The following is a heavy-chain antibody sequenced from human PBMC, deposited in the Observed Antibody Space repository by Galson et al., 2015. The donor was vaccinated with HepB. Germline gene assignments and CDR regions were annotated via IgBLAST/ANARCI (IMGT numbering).Heavy chain of an antibody. V-gene: IGHV3-23*01. CDR2: ISGSGGST. J-gene: IGHJ4*02. CDR3: AKGEGDYDFWSGYYGYYFDY. D-gene: IGHD3-3*01. Sequence: SLRLSCAASGFTFSSYAMSWVRQAPGKGLEWVSAISGSGGSTYYADSVKGRFTISRDNSKNTLYLQMNSLRAEDTAVYYCAKGEGDYDFWSGYYGYYFDYWGQGTLVTVSS. CDR1: GFTFSSYA.